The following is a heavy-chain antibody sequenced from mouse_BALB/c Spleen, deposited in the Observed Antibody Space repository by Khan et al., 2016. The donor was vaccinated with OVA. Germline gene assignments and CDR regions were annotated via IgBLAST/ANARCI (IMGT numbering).Heavy chain of an antibody. D-gene: IGHD2-4*01. V-gene: IGHV3-2*02. J-gene: IGHJ4*01. CDR1: GYPITSEYA. Sequence: EVQLVESGPGLVKPSQSLSLTCSVTGYPITSEYAWNWIRQFPGNKLEWMGYIGYSGSTSYNPSLKSRSAITRDTSKNQFFLQLNSVTTEDTATYYCARSIYYYYGYAMDYWGQGTSVTVSS. CDR3: ARSIYYYYGYAMDY. CDR2: IGYSGST.